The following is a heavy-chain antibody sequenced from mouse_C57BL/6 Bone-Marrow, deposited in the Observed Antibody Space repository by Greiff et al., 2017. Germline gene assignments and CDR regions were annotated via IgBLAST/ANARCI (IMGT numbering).Heavy chain of an antibody. CDR3: ANWYWFAY. Sequence: QVQLKESGPGLVAPSQSLSITCTVSGFSLTSSAISWVRQPPGKGLEWLGVIWPGGGTNYNSALKSRLSISKDNSKSQVFLKMNSLQTDDTARYYCANWYWFAYWGQGTLVTVSA. J-gene: IGHJ3*01. CDR2: IWPGGGT. CDR1: GFSLTSSA. D-gene: IGHD1-1*02. V-gene: IGHV2-9-1*01.